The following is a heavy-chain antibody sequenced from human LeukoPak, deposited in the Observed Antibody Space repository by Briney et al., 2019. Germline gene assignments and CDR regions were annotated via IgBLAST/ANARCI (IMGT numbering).Heavy chain of an antibody. CDR3: ARAFSSGWYKTWYGMDV. Sequence: GGSLRLSCAASGFTFSSYGMHWVRQAPGKGLEWVAVIWYDGSNKYYADSVKGQFTISRDNSKNTLYLQMNSLRAEDTAVYYCARAFSSGWYKTWYGMDVWGQGTTVTVSS. J-gene: IGHJ6*01. CDR1: GFTFSSYG. CDR2: IWYDGSNK. V-gene: IGHV3-33*01. D-gene: IGHD6-19*01.